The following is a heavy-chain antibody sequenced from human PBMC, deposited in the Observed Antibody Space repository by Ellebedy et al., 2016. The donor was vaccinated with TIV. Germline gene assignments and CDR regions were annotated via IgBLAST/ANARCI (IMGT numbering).Heavy chain of an antibody. CDR1: GGTFNNYA. J-gene: IGHJ4*02. Sequence: SVKVSXXASGGTFNNYAISWVRQAPGQGLEWMGGTIPILGVVNYAQKFQGRVMITADESTSTVYMDLSSLISEDTAVYYCARGADRYCTGGKCYRDFDSWGQGTLVTVSS. V-gene: IGHV1-69*10. CDR3: ARGADRYCTGGKCYRDFDS. D-gene: IGHD2-15*01. CDR2: TIPILGVV.